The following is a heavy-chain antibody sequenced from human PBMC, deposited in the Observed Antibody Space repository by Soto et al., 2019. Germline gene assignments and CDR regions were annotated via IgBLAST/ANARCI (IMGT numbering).Heavy chain of an antibody. V-gene: IGHV3-11*01. CDR2: ISSSGSAI. CDR1: GFTFSDYY. D-gene: IGHD6-19*01. Sequence: QVQLVESGGGLVKPGGSLRLSCAASGFTFSDYYMSWIRQAPGKGLEWVSYISSSGSAIYYADSVKGRFTISRDNAKNSLYLQMNSLRAEDTAVYYCARDTSYSSGWQRDHDAFDIWGQGTMVTVSS. CDR3: ARDTSYSSGWQRDHDAFDI. J-gene: IGHJ3*02.